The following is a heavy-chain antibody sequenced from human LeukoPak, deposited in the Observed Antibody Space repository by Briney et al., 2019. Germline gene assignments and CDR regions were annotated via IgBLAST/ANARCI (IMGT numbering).Heavy chain of an antibody. CDR1: GGSISSGGYY. CDR2: IYYSGST. CDR3: ARGGTYGSGSYSPH. Sequence: SETLSLTCTVSGGSISSGGYYWSWIRQHPGKGLEWIGYIYYSGSTYYNPSLKSRVTISVDTSKNQFSLKLSSVTAADTAVYYCARGGTYGSGSYSPHWGQGTLVTVSS. D-gene: IGHD3-10*01. V-gene: IGHV4-31*03. J-gene: IGHJ4*02.